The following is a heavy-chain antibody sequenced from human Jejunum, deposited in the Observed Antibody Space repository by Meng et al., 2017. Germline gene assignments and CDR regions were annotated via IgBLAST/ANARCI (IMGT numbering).Heavy chain of an antibody. V-gene: IGHV4-4*02. CDR1: GDSITTNTY. CDR2: IDHRGSP. CDR3: AKHGGYYQHY. Sequence: QLPWSGPGLVKPSGTLSLTCTVSGDSITTNTYWSWVLQSPEKGLEWIGQIDHRGSPYYNPSLKSRVTMSVDKSKSQVSLQLTSVTAADTAVYYCAKHGGYYQHYWGQGTLVTVSS. D-gene: IGHD3-22*01. J-gene: IGHJ4*02.